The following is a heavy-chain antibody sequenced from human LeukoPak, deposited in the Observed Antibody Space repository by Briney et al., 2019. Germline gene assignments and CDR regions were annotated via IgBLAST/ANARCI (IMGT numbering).Heavy chain of an antibody. CDR1: GGSISSYY. D-gene: IGHD5-12*01. J-gene: IGHJ4*02. CDR2: IYYSGST. CDR3: ARVSGYDWESFYDS. Sequence: SETLSLTCTVSGGSISSYYWSWIRQPPGKGLEWIGYIYYSGSTNYNPSLKSRVAISVDTSKNQFSLKLSSVTAADTAVYYCARVSGYDWESFYDSWGQGTLVTVSS. V-gene: IGHV4-59*01.